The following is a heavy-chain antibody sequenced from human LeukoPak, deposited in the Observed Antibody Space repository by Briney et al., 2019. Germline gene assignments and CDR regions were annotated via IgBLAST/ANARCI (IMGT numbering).Heavy chain of an antibody. CDR2: ISGSGGST. V-gene: IGHV3-23*01. CDR1: GFTFSSYA. Sequence: GGSLRLSCAASGFTFSSYAMSWVRQAPGRGLECVSAISGSGGSTYYPDSVKGRFTVSRDNSKNTVYLQMNSLRVEDTAVYYCAKIRNYDFDYWGQGTLVTVSS. D-gene: IGHD1-7*01. CDR3: AKIRNYDFDY. J-gene: IGHJ4*02.